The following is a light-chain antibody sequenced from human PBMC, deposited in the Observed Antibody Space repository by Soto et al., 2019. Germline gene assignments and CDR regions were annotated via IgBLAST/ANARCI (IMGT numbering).Light chain of an antibody. CDR2: DAS. CDR1: QSVSSY. J-gene: IGKJ2*01. CDR3: QQRSKWPPT. V-gene: IGKV3-11*01. Sequence: EIVFTQSPATLSLSPGERATLSCRASQSVSSYLAWYQQKHGQAPRLLIYDASNRATGIPARFSGSGSGTAVTLIISSLGPEEFAVYYCQQRSKWPPTLGQGTKLEIK.